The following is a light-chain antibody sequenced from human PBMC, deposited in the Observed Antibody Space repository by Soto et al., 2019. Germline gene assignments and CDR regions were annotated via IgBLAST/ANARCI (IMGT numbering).Light chain of an antibody. Sequence: DIQMTQSPSTLSASVGDRLTITCRASQSISSWLAWFQQKPGKAPKLLIYKASSLESGVPSRFSGSGSGTEFTLTISSLQPDDFATYYCQQYNVYSRTFGQGTKVEIK. J-gene: IGKJ1*01. V-gene: IGKV1-5*03. CDR1: QSISSW. CDR2: KAS. CDR3: QQYNVYSRT.